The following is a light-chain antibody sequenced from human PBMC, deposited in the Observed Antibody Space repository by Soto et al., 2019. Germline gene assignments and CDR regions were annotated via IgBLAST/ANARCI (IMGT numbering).Light chain of an antibody. CDR3: QQSYSSPFT. J-gene: IGKJ3*01. CDR1: QSISNY. Sequence: DIQMTQSPSSLSASVGDRVTVTCRAGQSISNYLNWYQQKPGKAPKLLIYAASSLQGGVPSRFSGSGSGADFTLTISSLQPEDFATYYCQQSYSSPFTLGPATKVDIK. V-gene: IGKV1-39*01. CDR2: AAS.